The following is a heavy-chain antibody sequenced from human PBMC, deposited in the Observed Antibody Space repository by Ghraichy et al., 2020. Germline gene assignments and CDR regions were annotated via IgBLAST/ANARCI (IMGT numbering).Heavy chain of an antibody. D-gene: IGHD3-10*01. CDR1: GYTFRNYY. V-gene: IGHV1-46*01. Sequence: ASVKVSCKASGYTFRNYYIHLVRQAPGQGLEWMGIINPSDGSTSYAQKFQGRVRVTMTRDTSTGTVYMELNSLRSEDTAVYYCAREGNYQGSGSYRRYYNYYMDVWGKGTTVTVSS. CDR2: INPSDGST. CDR3: AREGNYQGSGSYRRYYNYYMDV. J-gene: IGHJ6*03.